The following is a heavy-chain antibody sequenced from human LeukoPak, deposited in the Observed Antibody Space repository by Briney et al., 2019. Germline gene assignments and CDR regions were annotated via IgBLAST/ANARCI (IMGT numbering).Heavy chain of an antibody. CDR3: ARDQARYSVPQYFDY. CDR2: IIPIFGTA. CDR1: GYTFTGYY. D-gene: IGHD3-9*01. J-gene: IGHJ4*02. V-gene: IGHV1-69*13. Sequence: SVKVSCKASGYTFTGYYMHWVRQAPGQGLEWMGGIIPIFGTANYAQKFQGRVTITADESTSTAYMELSSLRSEDTAVYYCARDQARYSVPQYFDYWGQGTLVTVSS.